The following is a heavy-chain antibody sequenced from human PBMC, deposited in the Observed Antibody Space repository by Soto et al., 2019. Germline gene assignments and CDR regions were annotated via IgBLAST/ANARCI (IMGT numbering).Heavy chain of an antibody. V-gene: IGHV4-4*02. CDR1: GGCISSRNG. CDR2: IYHSGST. J-gene: IGHJ4*02. Sequence: PSETLSLTCAVSGGCISSRNGWSWVRQPPGKGLEWIWYIYHSGSTNYNPSLKSRVTISVDKSKNQFSLKLSSVTAADTAVYYCARISYGSGSYYIYFDYWGQGTLVTVSS. CDR3: ARISYGSGSYYIYFDY. D-gene: IGHD3-10*01.